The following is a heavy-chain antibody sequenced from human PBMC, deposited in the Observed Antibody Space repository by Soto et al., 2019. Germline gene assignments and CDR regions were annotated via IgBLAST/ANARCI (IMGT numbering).Heavy chain of an antibody. CDR3: ANGGAVLLVPFYI. Sequence: GQLLESGGGMVQPGGSLRLSCAASGFTFSSFAMNWVRLPPGRGLEWVAAVTSSASSTHYADSVKGRFTISRDNSKNTLYLQMNSLRADNTSVYYCANGGAVLLVPFYIWGQGTRVTIPS. V-gene: IGHV3-23*01. CDR1: GFTFSSFA. D-gene: IGHD3-16*01. CDR2: VTSSASST. J-gene: IGHJ3*02.